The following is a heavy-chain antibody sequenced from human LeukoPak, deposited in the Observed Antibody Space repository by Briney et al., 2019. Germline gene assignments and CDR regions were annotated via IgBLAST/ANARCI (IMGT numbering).Heavy chain of an antibody. Sequence: GGSLRLSCAASGFTFSSNAMHWVRQAPGKGLQWVAVISYDGSNKYHADSVKGRFTISRDNSKNTLYLQMNSLRAEDTAVYYCARDRDYDISGIDYWGQGTLVTVSS. CDR2: ISYDGSNK. D-gene: IGHD3-9*01. CDR1: GFTFSSNA. J-gene: IGHJ4*02. V-gene: IGHV3-30*01. CDR3: ARDRDYDISGIDY.